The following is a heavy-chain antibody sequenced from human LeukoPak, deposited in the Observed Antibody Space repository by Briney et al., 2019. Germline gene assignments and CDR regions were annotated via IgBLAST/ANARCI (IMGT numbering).Heavy chain of an antibody. D-gene: IGHD2/OR15-2a*01. CDR2: INPDGSST. J-gene: IGHJ4*02. Sequence: GGSLRLSCAASGFTFSNYWMHWVRHAPGKGLVWVSRINPDGSSTNYADSVRGRFTFSRDNAKNTLYLQMNSLRVEDTAIYYCASKVKYSFVDWGQGTLATVSS. V-gene: IGHV3-74*01. CDR1: GFTFSNYW. CDR3: ASKVKYSFVD.